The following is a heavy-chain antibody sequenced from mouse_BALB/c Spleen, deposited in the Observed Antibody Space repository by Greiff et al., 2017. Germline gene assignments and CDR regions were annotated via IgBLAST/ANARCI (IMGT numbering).Heavy chain of an antibody. J-gene: IGHJ4*01. D-gene: IGHD1-1*01. V-gene: IGHV2-9*02. Sequence: VMLVESGPGLVAPSQSLSITCTVSGFSLTSYGVHWVRQPPGKGLEWLGVIWAGGSTNYNSALMSRLSISKDNSKSQVFLKMNSLQTDDTAMYYCAHYGRHYAMDYWGQGTSVTVSS. CDR1: GFSLTSYG. CDR2: IWAGGST. CDR3: AHYGRHYAMDY.